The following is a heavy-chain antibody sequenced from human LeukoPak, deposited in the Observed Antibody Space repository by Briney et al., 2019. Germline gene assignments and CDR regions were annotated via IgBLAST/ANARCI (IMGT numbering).Heavy chain of an antibody. CDR2: ISSSGSTI. V-gene: IGHV3-48*01. Sequence: GSLRLSCAASGFTFSNYAMSWVRQAPGKGLEWVSYISSSGSTIYYADSVKGRFTISRDNAKNSLYLQMNSLRAEDTAVYYCARDLITMVRGVLVGAFDIWGQGTMVTVSS. CDR3: ARDLITMVRGVLVGAFDI. CDR1: GFTFSNYA. D-gene: IGHD3-10*01. J-gene: IGHJ3*02.